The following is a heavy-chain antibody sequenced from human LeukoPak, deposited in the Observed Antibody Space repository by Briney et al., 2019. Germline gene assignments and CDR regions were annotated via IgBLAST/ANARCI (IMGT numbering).Heavy chain of an antibody. D-gene: IGHD2-15*01. CDR3: ARLRKVVAAIGDDAFDI. Sequence: SETLSLTCTVSGGSIRSYYWSWIRQPPGKGREGIGYIYYSGSTNYNPSLKSRVTISVDTSKNQFSLKLSSVTAADTAVYYCARLRKVVAAIGDDAFDIWGQGTMVTVSS. CDR2: IYYSGST. V-gene: IGHV4-59*08. J-gene: IGHJ3*02. CDR1: GGSIRSYY.